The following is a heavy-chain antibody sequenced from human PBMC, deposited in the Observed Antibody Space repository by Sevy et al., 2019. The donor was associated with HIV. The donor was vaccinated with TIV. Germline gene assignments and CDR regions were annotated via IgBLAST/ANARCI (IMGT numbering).Heavy chain of an antibody. D-gene: IGHD6-19*01. CDR1: GFSISGYG. CDR2: IWYDGTNS. Sequence: GGSLRLSCAASGFSISGYGMHWVRQAPGKGLEWVAVIWYDGTNSEYADSVKGPFTISRDNSKNTLYLQMNSLRVEDTAVYYCAREDIRVAGIGYYFHSWGQGTLVTVSS. CDR3: AREDIRVAGIGYYFHS. J-gene: IGHJ4*02. V-gene: IGHV3-33*01.